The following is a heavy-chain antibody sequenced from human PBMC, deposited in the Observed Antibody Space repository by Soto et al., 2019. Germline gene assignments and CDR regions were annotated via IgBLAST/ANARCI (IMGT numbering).Heavy chain of an antibody. V-gene: IGHV3-23*01. Sequence: EVKLLESGGSLVQPGGSLRLSCGVSGFTVTSNGVSWVRQAPGKGLEWVSAISPNGQGIWYTDSVKGRFTISRDISRNTVFLQMDSLRAEDTAVYYCSKDRLYPRDYFHYWGQGTLVTVSS. D-gene: IGHD2-21*02. CDR3: SKDRLYPRDYFHY. CDR2: ISPNGQGI. CDR1: GFTVTSNG. J-gene: IGHJ4*02.